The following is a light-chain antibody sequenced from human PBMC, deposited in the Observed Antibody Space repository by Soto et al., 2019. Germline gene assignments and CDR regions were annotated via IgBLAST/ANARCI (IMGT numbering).Light chain of an antibody. V-gene: IGKV1-39*01. J-gene: IGKJ1*01. CDR1: PSLSSS. CDR3: QQSYRSPT. CDR2: AAS. Sequence: IQITPLPSSLSLFVRDRATLTYRASPSLSSSLNWYQQKPGKAPKLLIYAASTLQFGVPSRFSGSGSGTDFTLTISSLQPEDFATYYCQQSYRSPTFGQGTKVDIK.